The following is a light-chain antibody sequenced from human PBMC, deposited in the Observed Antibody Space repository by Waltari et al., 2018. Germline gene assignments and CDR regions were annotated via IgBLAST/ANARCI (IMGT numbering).Light chain of an antibody. Sequence: EVVLTPFPVTLSRSPGRRPVLPGRTSQSVSSSYLAWYQQKPGQAPRLLIYATSTRVSGAPDRFSGSGSGTDFALSISRLEPEDFAVYFCQRYGRSPPVYTFGPGTKLVIK. CDR3: QRYGRSPPVYT. CDR2: ATS. J-gene: IGKJ2*01. CDR1: QSVSSSY. V-gene: IGKV3-20*01.